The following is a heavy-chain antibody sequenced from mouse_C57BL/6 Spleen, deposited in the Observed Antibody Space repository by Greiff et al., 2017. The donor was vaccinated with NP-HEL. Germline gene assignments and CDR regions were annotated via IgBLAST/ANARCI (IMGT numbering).Heavy chain of an antibody. CDR3: ARDLGYRNYFFDY. CDR2: ISDGGSYT. Sequence: EVKLMESGGGLVKPGGSLKLSCAASGFTFSSYAMSWVRQTPEKRLEWVATISDGGSYTYYPDNVKGRFTISRDNAKNNLYLQMDHLKSEDTAMYDCARDLGYRNYFFDYWGQGTTLTVSS. J-gene: IGHJ2*01. D-gene: IGHD2-1*01. V-gene: IGHV5-4*01. CDR1: GFTFSSYA.